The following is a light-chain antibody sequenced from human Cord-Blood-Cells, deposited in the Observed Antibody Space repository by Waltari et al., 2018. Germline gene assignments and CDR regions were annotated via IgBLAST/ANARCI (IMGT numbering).Light chain of an antibody. V-gene: IGKV4-1*01. CDR3: QQYYSTPFT. J-gene: IGKJ3*01. CDR1: QCVLYSSNNKNY. CDR2: WAS. Sequence: DMVMTQSPDSLAASLGERPTINCKSSQCVLYSSNNKNYLAWYQQKPGQPPKLLIYWASTRESGVPDRFSGSGSGTDFTLTISSLQAEDVAVYYCQQYYSTPFTFGPGTKVDIK.